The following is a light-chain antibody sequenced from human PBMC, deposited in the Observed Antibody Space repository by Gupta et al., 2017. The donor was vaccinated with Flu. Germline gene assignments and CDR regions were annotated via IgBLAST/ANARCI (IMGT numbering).Light chain of an antibody. CDR3: LQNDFSPQT. Sequence: AVQMTQSPSSLSASIGDRVTITCRASRDIRNDVGWYQQKPGKTPQLLILAASRLQSGVPSRFSGSGGGSDFTLTINSLQPEDFATYFCLQNDFSPQTFGQGTTVEVK. CDR1: RDIRND. J-gene: IGKJ1*01. V-gene: IGKV1-6*02. CDR2: AAS.